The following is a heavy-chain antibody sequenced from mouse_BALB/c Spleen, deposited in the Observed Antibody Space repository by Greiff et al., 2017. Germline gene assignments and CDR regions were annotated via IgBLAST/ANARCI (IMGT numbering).Heavy chain of an antibody. V-gene: IGHV1-63*02. J-gene: IGHJ4*01. CDR1: GYTFTNYW. CDR3: ARSDSSGPHYYAMDY. Sequence: VQLQQSGAELVRPGTSVKISCKASGYTFTNYWLGWVKQRPGHGLEWIGDIYPGGGYTNYNEKFKGKATLTADTSSSTAYMQLSSLTSEDSAVYFGARSDSSGPHYYAMDYWGQGTSVTVSS. D-gene: IGHD3-2*01. CDR2: IYPGGGYT.